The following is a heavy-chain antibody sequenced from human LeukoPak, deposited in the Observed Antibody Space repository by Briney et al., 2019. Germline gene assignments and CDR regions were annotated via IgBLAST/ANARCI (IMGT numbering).Heavy chain of an antibody. CDR3: AKQMSTVTFTPFDY. D-gene: IGHD3-16*01. CDR2: ISGSGGST. CDR1: GFTLRSHA. Sequence: GGSLRLSCAASGFTLRSHAMSWVRQAPGKGLEWVSAISGSGGSTDYVDCVKGRFTISRDNSKNTLYLRMNSLRADDTAVYYCAKQMSTVTFTPFDYWGQGTLVTVSS. J-gene: IGHJ4*02. V-gene: IGHV3-23*01.